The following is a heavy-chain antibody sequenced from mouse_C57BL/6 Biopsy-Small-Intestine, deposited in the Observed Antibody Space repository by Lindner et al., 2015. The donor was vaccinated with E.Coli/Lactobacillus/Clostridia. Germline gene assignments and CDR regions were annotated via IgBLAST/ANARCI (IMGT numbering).Heavy chain of an antibody. CDR2: ISPNNGDT. Sequence: SVKVSCKASGYSFTSNTISWVRQAPGQGLEWMGWISPNNGDTIYPQKFQGRVTLTTDTATRTAQMELRSLRSDDTAVYFCARLKILVHGIIIYDYWGQGTQVTVSS. D-gene: IGHD1-3*01. CDR3: ARLKILVHGIIIYDY. J-gene: IGHJ4*01. CDR1: GYSFTSNT. V-gene: IGHV1-4*01.